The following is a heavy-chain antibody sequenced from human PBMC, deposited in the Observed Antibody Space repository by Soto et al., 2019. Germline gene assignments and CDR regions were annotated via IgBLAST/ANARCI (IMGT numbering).Heavy chain of an antibody. V-gene: IGHV4-61*08. J-gene: IGHJ6*02. CDR1: GASVTTGGFY. CDR2: IYHSGST. D-gene: IGHD2-15*01. Sequence: PSETLSLTCTVSGASVTTGGFYWSWIRQPPGKGLEWTGYIYHSGSTNYNPSLKSRLTTSIDTSKNQFSLRLTSVTAADTAGYYCAPLRRLAPVGTYSSHTMDVWGPGTTVTVYS. CDR3: APLRRLAPVGTYSSHTMDV.